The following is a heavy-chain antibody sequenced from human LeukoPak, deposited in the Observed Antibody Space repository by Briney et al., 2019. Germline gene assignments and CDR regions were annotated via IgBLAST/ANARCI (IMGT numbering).Heavy chain of an antibody. Sequence: SETLCLTCTVSGGSISSYYWSWIRQPPGEGLEWIGYIYYSGSTNYNPSLKSRVTISVDTSKNQFSLKLSSVTAADTAVYYCARWKRDCSSTSCYRTDAFDIWGQGTMVTVSS. CDR1: GGSISSYY. V-gene: IGHV4-59*01. J-gene: IGHJ3*02. CDR3: ARWKRDCSSTSCYRTDAFDI. CDR2: IYYSGST. D-gene: IGHD2-2*01.